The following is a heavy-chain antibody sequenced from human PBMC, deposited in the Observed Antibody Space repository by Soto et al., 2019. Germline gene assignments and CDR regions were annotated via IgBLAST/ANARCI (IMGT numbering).Heavy chain of an antibody. V-gene: IGHV4-39*01. Sequence: QLQLQESGPGLVKPSETLSLTCTVSGGSISSSSYYWGWNRQPPGKGLEWIGSIYYSGSTYYNPSLKSRVTISVDTSKNQFSLKLSSVIAAYTAVYYCANRGSSFRWFDPWGQGTLVTVSS. CDR1: GGSISSSSYY. D-gene: IGHD6-13*01. CDR3: ANRGSSFRWFDP. CDR2: IYYSGST. J-gene: IGHJ5*02.